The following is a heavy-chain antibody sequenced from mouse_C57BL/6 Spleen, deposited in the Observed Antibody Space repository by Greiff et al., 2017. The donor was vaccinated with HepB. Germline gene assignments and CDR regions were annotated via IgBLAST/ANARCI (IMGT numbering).Heavy chain of an antibody. Sequence: QVQLQQPGAGLVKPGASVKMSCKASGYTFTSYWITWVKQRPGQGLEWIGDIYPGSGSTNYNAKFKSKATLTVDTSSSPAYMQLSSLTSEDSAVYYCARVEDYDYFGRWGQGTTLTVSS. CDR1: GYTFTSYW. CDR3: ARVEDYDYFGR. J-gene: IGHJ2*01. V-gene: IGHV1-55*01. CDR2: IYPGSGST. D-gene: IGHD2-4*01.